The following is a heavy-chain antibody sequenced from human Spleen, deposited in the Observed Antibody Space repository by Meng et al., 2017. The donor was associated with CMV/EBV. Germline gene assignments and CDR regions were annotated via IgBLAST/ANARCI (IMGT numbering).Heavy chain of an antibody. J-gene: IGHJ6*02. CDR2: INPNTGAT. Sequence: ASVKVSCKVSGYSLTELSMHWVRQAPGQGLEWMGWINPNTGATNFAQKFQGRVTMTRDTSISTAYMELSRLRSDDTAVYYCASLDRYCSDPTCSPDYYYGMDVWGQGTTVTVSS. V-gene: IGHV1-2*02. CDR3: ASLDRYCSDPTCSPDYYYGMDV. D-gene: IGHD2-2*01. CDR1: GYSLTELS.